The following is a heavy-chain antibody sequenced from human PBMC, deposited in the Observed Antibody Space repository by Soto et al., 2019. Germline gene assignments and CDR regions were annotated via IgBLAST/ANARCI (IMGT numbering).Heavy chain of an antibody. J-gene: IGHJ4*02. V-gene: IGHV3-23*01. Sequence: YAMSWVRQAPGKGLEWVSLISGTGSTTYYADSVKGRFTISRDNSKNTLYLQMSSLRADDTAVYYCAAIRFWGQGTLVTVSS. CDR3: AAIRF. CDR1: YA. CDR2: ISGTGSTT.